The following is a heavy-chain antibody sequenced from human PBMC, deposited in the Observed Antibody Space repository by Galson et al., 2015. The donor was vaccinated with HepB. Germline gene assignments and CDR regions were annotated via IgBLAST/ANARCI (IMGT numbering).Heavy chain of an antibody. CDR3: AGGGFRPTEDPRSCRARNYYEDAFDI. Sequence: SVKVSCKASGYTFTGYYMHWVRQAPGQGLEWMGWINPNSGGTNSAQKFQGWVTMTRDTSISTAYMELSRLRSDDTAVYYCAGGGFRPTEDPRSCRARNYYEDAFDIWRQGTMVTVSS. CDR1: GYTFTGYY. J-gene: IGHJ3*02. D-gene: IGHD3-22*01. CDR2: INPNSGGT. V-gene: IGHV1-2*04.